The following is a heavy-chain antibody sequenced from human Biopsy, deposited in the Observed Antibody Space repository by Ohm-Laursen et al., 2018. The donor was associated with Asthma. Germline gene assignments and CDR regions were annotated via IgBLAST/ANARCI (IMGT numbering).Heavy chain of an antibody. CDR3: ARMISYYHEMRAPFFDY. Sequence: ASVKVSCNASGYTVTRYAINWVRQAPGQGLEWMGWINTNTGNPRYAQGFTGRFVFSLDTSVNTAHLQISSLKAEDTAVYYCARMISYYHEMRAPFFDYWGQGTLVTVSS. D-gene: IGHD3-22*01. CDR2: INTNTGNP. V-gene: IGHV7-4-1*02. CDR1: GYTVTRYA. J-gene: IGHJ4*02.